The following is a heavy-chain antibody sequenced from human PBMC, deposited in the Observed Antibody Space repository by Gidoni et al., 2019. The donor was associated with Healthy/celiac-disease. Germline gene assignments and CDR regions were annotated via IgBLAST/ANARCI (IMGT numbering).Heavy chain of an antibody. CDR2: IYYSGST. D-gene: IGHD2-15*01. V-gene: IGHV4-39*01. CDR3: ARHPADRIFDY. J-gene: IGHJ4*02. Sequence: QLQLQESGPGLVKPSETLSLTCPVSGGSISSSSYYWGWIRQPPGKGLEWIGSIYYSGSTYYNPSLKSRVTISVDTSKNQFSLKLSSVTAADTAVYYCARHPADRIFDYWGQGTLVTVSS. CDR1: GGSISSSSYY.